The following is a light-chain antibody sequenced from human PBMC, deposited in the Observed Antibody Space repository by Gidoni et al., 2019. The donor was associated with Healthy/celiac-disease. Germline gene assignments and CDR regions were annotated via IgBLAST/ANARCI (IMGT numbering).Light chain of an antibody. Sequence: SSELTQDPAVSVALGQTVRITCQGDSLRSYYASWYQQKPGQAPVLVIYGKNNRPSGITDRFSGSSSGNTASFTITGGQAEDEADYYCNPRDSSGNLVVFGGGTKLTVL. CDR1: SLRSYY. J-gene: IGLJ2*01. CDR2: GKN. CDR3: NPRDSSGNLVV. V-gene: IGLV3-19*01.